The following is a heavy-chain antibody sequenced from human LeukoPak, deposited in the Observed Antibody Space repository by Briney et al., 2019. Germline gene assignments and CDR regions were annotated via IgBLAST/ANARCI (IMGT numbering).Heavy chain of an antibody. CDR1: GFTFSSYS. CDR3: ARDQCLLWWSRNAYYYYGMDV. D-gene: IGHD2-21*01. CDR2: ISSSSSYI. J-gene: IGHJ6*02. V-gene: IGHV3-21*01. Sequence: GGSLRLSCAASGFTFSSYSMNWLRQAQGKGLKWVSSISSSSSYINYADSVKGRFTISRANAKNSLYLQMHSLRAEDTAVYYCARDQCLLWWSRNAYYYYGMDVWGQGTTVTVSS.